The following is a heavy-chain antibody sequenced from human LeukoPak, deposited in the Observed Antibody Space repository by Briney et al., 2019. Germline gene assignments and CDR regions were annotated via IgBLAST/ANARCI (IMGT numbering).Heavy chain of an antibody. CDR2: ISGDGGST. Sequence: GGSLRLSCAASGFTFDDYAMHWVRQAPGKGLEWVSLISGDGGSTYYADSVNGRFTISRDHSKNSLYLQMNSLRTEDTALYYCAKGDPMVRGVITLLPYYWGQGTLVTVSS. CDR1: GFTFDDYA. J-gene: IGHJ4*02. V-gene: IGHV3-43*02. CDR3: AKGDPMVRGVITLLPYY. D-gene: IGHD3-10*01.